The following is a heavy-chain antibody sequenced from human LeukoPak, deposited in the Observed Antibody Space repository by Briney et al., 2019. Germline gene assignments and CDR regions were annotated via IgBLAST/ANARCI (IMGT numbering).Heavy chain of an antibody. CDR2: IHHSGST. Sequence: SETLSLTCTVSGASISSGGYSWNWIRQPPGKGLEWIGHIHHSGSTYYNPSLKSRVTISADRSKNQFALKLNSVTAADTAVYYCARRVDGYNYFDFWGQGTLVTVSS. CDR1: GASISSGGYS. J-gene: IGHJ4*02. CDR3: ARRVDGYNYFDF. V-gene: IGHV4-30-2*01. D-gene: IGHD5-24*01.